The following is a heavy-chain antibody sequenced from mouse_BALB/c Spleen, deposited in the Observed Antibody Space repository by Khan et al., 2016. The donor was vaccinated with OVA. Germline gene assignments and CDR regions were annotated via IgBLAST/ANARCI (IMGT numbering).Heavy chain of an antibody. V-gene: IGHV3-2*02. CDR3: ARVYGGYCDY. Sequence: EVQLQESGPGLVKPSQSLSLTCTVTGYSITSDYAWNWIRQFPGNKLEWLGFISYSGNTNYNPSLKSRISITRDTSQNQFFLQLNSVTTEDTATYDCARVYGGYCDYWGQGTTLTVSS. J-gene: IGHJ2*01. CDR2: ISYSGNT. CDR1: GYSITSDYA. D-gene: IGHD1-1*01.